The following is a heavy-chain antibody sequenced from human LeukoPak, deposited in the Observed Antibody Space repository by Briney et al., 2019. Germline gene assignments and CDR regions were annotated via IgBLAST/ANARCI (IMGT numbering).Heavy chain of an antibody. CDR2: IYYSGST. Sequence: SETLSLTCTVSGGSVSSGSYYWSWIRQPPGKGLEWIGYIYYSGSTNYNPSLKSRVTISVDMSKNQFSLKLSSVTAADTAVYYCARERSYYGSAIDYWGQGTLVTVSS. J-gene: IGHJ4*02. V-gene: IGHV4-61*01. CDR1: GGSVSSGSYY. CDR3: ARERSYYGSAIDY. D-gene: IGHD3-10*01.